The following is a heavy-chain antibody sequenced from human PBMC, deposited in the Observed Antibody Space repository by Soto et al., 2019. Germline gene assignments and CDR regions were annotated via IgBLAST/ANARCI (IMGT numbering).Heavy chain of an antibody. CDR2: INSDRSST. CDR1: GLAFSSYC. Sequence: GGSLRRSGAGSGLAFSSYCVHWVRQPPGNGLVWVSLINSDRSSTSYADSVKGRFTISRDNSKSTVYLEFNNLSAEDTAVYHCTKHQGVELVPLATVDWFDPWGQGSVATVPS. CDR3: TKHQGVELVPLATVDWFDP. J-gene: IGHJ5*02. V-gene: IGHV3-74*01. D-gene: IGHD1-26*01.